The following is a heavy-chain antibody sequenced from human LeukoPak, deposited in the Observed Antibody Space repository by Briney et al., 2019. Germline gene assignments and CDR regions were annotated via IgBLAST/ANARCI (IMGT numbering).Heavy chain of an antibody. D-gene: IGHD3-22*01. Sequence: PGGSLRLSCAASGFPFSDVWMSWVRQAPGKGREWVGRIKRKTDGGTADYAAPVKGRFTFSRDDSKNTLYLQMNSLKTEDTAVYYCTTDWYYYDSSGYYPIFWGQGTLVTVSS. V-gene: IGHV3-15*01. CDR2: IKRKTDGGTA. CDR3: TTDWYYYDSSGYYPIF. CDR1: GFPFSDVW. J-gene: IGHJ4*02.